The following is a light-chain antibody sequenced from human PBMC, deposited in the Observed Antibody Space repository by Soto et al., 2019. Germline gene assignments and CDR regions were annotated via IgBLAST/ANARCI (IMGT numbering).Light chain of an antibody. Sequence: EIVLTQSPATLSLSPVERATLSCRASQSVSTYLAWYQQKPGQNPRLLIYDASNRATGIPAKFSGSGSGTDFTLTISSLEPKDFAVYYCQQRGSWPITFGQGTRLDFK. CDR2: DAS. CDR3: QQRGSWPIT. J-gene: IGKJ5*01. V-gene: IGKV3-11*01. CDR1: QSVSTY.